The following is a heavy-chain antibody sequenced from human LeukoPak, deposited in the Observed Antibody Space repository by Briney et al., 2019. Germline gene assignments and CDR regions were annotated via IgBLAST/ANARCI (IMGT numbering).Heavy chain of an antibody. Sequence: GGSLRLSCAASGFTFSTYAMSWVRQAPGKGLEWVSAISAAGGSAYYADSVKGRFTVSRDNSKNTLYLQMNSLRAEDTALYYCAKWPAIHAFDIWGQGTMVTVSS. CDR3: AKWPAIHAFDI. D-gene: IGHD2-2*02. J-gene: IGHJ3*02. CDR1: GFTFSTYA. CDR2: ISAAGGSA. V-gene: IGHV3-23*01.